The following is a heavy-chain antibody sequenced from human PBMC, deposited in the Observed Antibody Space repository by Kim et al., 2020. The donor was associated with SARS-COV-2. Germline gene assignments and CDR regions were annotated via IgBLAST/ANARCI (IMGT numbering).Heavy chain of an antibody. Sequence: GESLKISCRGYGYDFTGYWIGWVRQKPGKGLEWMGLIYPDGSHTSYSPSFQGPVTISVDNSISTAYLQWSRLKASDTAMYYCARRGDCDGDCNFDYWGQGTRVTVSS. CDR2: IYPDGSHT. J-gene: IGHJ4*02. CDR3: ARRGDCDGDCNFDY. D-gene: IGHD2-21*02. V-gene: IGHV5-51*01. CDR1: GYDFTGYW.